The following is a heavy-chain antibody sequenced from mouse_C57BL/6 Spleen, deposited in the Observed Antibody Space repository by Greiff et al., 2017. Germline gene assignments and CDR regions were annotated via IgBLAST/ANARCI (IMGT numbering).Heavy chain of an antibody. Sequence: QVQLQQPGAELVRPGSSVKLSCKASGYTFTSYWMHWVKQRPIQGLEWIGNIDPSDSETHYNQKFKDKATLTVDKSSSTAYMQLSSLTSEDSAVYYCARRDDGYPYYFDYWGQGTTLTVSS. CDR2: IDPSDSET. J-gene: IGHJ2*01. D-gene: IGHD2-3*01. CDR3: ARRDDGYPYYFDY. CDR1: GYTFTSYW. V-gene: IGHV1-52*01.